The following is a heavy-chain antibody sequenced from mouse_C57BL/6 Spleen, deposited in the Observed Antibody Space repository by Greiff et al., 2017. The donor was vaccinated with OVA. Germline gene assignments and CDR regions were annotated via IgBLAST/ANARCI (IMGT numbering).Heavy chain of an antibody. CDR2: IDPEDGDT. CDR3: ATSITRGFGY. CDR1: GFNIKDYY. D-gene: IGHD1-1*01. V-gene: IGHV14-1*01. J-gene: IGHJ2*01. Sequence: VQLQQSGAELVRPGASVKLSCTASGFNIKDYYMHWVKQRPEQGLEWIGRIDPEDGDTEYAPKFQGKATMTADTSSNTAYLQLSSLTSGDTAVYYCATSITRGFGYWGQGTTLTVAS.